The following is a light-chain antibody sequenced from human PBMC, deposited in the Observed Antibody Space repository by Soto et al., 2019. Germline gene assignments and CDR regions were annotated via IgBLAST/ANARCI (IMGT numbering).Light chain of an antibody. Sequence: QSALTQPASVSGSPGQSITISCTGTSSDVGDYNYVSWYQQYPGKAPKVMIYEVSKRPSGVPDRFSGSKSGNTASLTVSGLQADDEADYYCSSYAGSNNLVFGGGTKLTVL. V-gene: IGLV2-8*01. CDR2: EVS. J-gene: IGLJ2*01. CDR1: SSDVGDYNY. CDR3: SSYAGSNNLV.